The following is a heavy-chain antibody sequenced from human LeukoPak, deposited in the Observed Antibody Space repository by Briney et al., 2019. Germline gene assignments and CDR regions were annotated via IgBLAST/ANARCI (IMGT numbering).Heavy chain of an antibody. V-gene: IGHV3-53*01. J-gene: IGHJ4*02. D-gene: IGHD3-16*02. CDR3: ASLYVWGGYRYAYFDY. CDR2: IYSGGST. CDR1: GFTVSSNY. Sequence: GGSLRLSCAASGFTVSSNYMSWVRQAPGKGLEWVSVIYSGGSTYYADSVKGRFTISRDNSKNTLYLQMNSLRAEDTAVYYCASLYVWGGYRYAYFDYWGQGTLVTVSS.